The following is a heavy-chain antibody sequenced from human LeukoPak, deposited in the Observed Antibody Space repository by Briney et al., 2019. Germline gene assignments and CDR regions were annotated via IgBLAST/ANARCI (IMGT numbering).Heavy chain of an antibody. CDR3: AREKRVAGSRGGFDP. CDR2: INPNSGGT. D-gene: IGHD6-19*01. V-gene: IGHV1-2*02. J-gene: IGHJ5*02. Sequence: GASVKVSCKASGYTFTRYYMHWVRQAPGQGLEWMGWINPNSGGTNYAQKIQGRVTMTRDTSISTAYMELSRLRSDDTAVYYCAREKRVAGSRGGFDPWGQGTLVTVSS. CDR1: GYTFTRYY.